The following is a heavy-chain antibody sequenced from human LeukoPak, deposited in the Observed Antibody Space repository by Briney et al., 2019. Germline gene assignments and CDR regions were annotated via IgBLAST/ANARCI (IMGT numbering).Heavy chain of an antibody. Sequence: PSQTLSLTCAVSGGSISYSGYSWNWLRQPPGKGLEWIGYIYHNGNTYYNPSLKSRVTISVDRSKNQFSLQLSSVTAADTAVYYCASYSTLVRGVIGDYWGQGTLVTVSS. V-gene: IGHV4-30-2*01. CDR1: GGSISYSGYS. CDR2: IYHNGNT. D-gene: IGHD3-10*01. CDR3: ASYSTLVRGVIGDY. J-gene: IGHJ4*02.